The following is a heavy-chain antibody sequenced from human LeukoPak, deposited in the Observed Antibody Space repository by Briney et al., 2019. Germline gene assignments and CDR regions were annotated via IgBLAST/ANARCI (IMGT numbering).Heavy chain of an antibody. CDR2: IYYSGST. J-gene: IGHJ5*02. D-gene: IGHD2-2*01. V-gene: IGHV4-39*07. CDR3: ARGISSCRSTSCYFSPISRRVWFDP. CDR1: GGYISSSSYY. Sequence: PSETLSLTCTVSGGYISSSSYYWGWIRQPPGKGLEWIGSIYYSGSTYYNPSLKSRVTISSDTSKNQFSLKLSSVTAADTAVYYCARGISSCRSTSCYFSPISRRVWFDPWGQGTLVTVSS.